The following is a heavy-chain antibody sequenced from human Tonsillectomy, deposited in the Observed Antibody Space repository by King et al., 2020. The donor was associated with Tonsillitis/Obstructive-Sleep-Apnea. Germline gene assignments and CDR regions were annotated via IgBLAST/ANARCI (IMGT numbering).Heavy chain of an antibody. Sequence: VQLVESGGGLVQPGGSPRLSCAASGFTFSSYSMNWVRQAPGKGLEWLSYISSSSTTIYYADSVKGRFTISRDNAKNSLYLQMNSLGDEDTAVYYCARNPQGSGSYYMGFDYWGQGTLVTVSS. CDR2: ISSSSTTI. D-gene: IGHD3-10*01. V-gene: IGHV3-48*02. CDR1: GFTFSSYS. J-gene: IGHJ4*02. CDR3: ARNPQGSGSYYMGFDY.